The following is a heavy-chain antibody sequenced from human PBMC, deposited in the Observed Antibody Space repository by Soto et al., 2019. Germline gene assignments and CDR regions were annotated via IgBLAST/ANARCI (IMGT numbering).Heavy chain of an antibody. V-gene: IGHV6-1*01. D-gene: IGHD4-4*01. J-gene: IGHJ4*02. Sequence: PXXTLSLTCAISGXSVSSNGAXXXWIRQSPSRGLEWLGRTYYRSRWYSDYAPSVKSRITVNPDTSQTQFSLQLNSVTPEDTAIYYCARDPPGVHSAFDFWGQGTLVTVSS. CDR3: ARDPPGVHSAFDF. CDR1: GXSVSSNGAX. CDR2: TYYRSRWYS.